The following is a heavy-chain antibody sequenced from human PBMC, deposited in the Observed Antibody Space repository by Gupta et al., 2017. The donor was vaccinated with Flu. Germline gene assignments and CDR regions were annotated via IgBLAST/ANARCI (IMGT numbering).Heavy chain of an antibody. D-gene: IGHD2-15*01. J-gene: IGHJ4*02. V-gene: IGHV3-23*01. CDR2: ISGSGGST. Sequence: KGLEWVSAISGSGGSTYYADSVKGRFTISRDNSKNTLYLQMNSLRAEDTAVYYCAKDLGEDIVVVVAATYHYWGQGTLVTVSS. CDR3: AKDLGEDIVVVVAATYHY.